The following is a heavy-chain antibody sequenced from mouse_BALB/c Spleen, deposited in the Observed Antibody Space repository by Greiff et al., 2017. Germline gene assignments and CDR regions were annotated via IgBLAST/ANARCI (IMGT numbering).Heavy chain of an antibody. CDR2: ISYDGSN. J-gene: IGHJ4*01. V-gene: IGHV3-6*02. CDR1: GYSITSGYY. CDR3: ARMLDWMDY. Sequence: DVKLQESGPGLVKPSQSLSLTCSVTGYSITSGYYWNWIRQFPGNKLEWMGYISYDGSNNYNPSLKNRISITRDTSKNQFFLKLNSVTTEDTATYYCARMLDWMDYWGQGTSVTVSS.